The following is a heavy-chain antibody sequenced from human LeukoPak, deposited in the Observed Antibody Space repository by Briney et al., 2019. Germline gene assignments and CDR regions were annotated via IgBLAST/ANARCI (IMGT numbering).Heavy chain of an antibody. CDR3: ARGPGYSSSDGAFDI. CDR1: GGSISSGGYS. Sequence: SETLSLTCAVSGGSISSGGYSWSWIRQPPGKGLEWIGYIYHSGSTNYNPSLKSRVTISVDTSKNQFSLKLSSVTAADTAVYYCARGPGYSSSDGAFDIWGQGTMVTVSS. J-gene: IGHJ3*02. V-gene: IGHV4-30-2*01. CDR2: IYHSGST. D-gene: IGHD6-13*01.